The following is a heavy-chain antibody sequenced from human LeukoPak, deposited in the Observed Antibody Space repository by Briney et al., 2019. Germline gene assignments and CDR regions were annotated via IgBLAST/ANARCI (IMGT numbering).Heavy chain of an antibody. CDR1: GFTFSSYG. CDR2: IKQDGTEK. V-gene: IGHV3-7*01. Sequence: PGGTLRLSCAASGFTFSSYGMSWVRQAPGKGLEWVANIKQDGTEKYYVDSVKGRFTISRDNAKNSLYLQMNSLRAEDTAVYYCARDEYYDSDPNWFDPWGQGTLVTVSS. D-gene: IGHD3-22*01. J-gene: IGHJ5*02. CDR3: ARDEYYDSDPNWFDP.